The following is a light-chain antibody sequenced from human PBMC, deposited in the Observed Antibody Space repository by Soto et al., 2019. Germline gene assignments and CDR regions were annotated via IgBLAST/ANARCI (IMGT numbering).Light chain of an antibody. CDR3: QQANSFPYT. CDR1: QSISSW. Sequence: DIQMTQSPSTLSASVGDRVTITCRASQSISSWLAWYQQKPGKAPKLLIYDASSLQSGVPSRFSGTESGTEFTLTISSLQTDDFATYYCQQANSFPYTFGQGTKLAIK. J-gene: IGKJ2*01. V-gene: IGKV1-5*01. CDR2: DAS.